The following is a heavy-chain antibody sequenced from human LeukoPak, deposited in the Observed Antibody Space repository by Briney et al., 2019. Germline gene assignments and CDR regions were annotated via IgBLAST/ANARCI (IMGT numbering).Heavy chain of an antibody. D-gene: IGHD3-10*01. V-gene: IGHV3-21*01. CDR1: GFTFSSYS. CDR2: ISGSSSYI. J-gene: IGHJ5*02. CDR3: ARDSGFGEPPNT. Sequence: PGGPLRLSCAASGFTFSSYSMNWVRQAPGKGLEWVSSISGSSSYIYYADSVKGRFTISRDNAKNSLYLQMNSLRAEDTAVYYCARDSGFGEPPNTWGQGTLVTVSS.